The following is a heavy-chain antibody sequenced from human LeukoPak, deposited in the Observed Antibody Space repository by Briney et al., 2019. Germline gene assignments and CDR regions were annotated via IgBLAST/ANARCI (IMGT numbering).Heavy chain of an antibody. J-gene: IGHJ4*02. D-gene: IGHD5-18*01. CDR2: INHSGST. CDR3: AREAMVTSSINFDY. V-gene: IGHV4-34*01. Sequence: SETLSLTCAVYGGSFSGYYWSWIRQPPGKGLEWIGEINHSGSTNYNPSLKSRVTISVDTSKNQFSLKLSSVTAADAAVYYCAREAMVTSSINFDYWGQGTLVTVSP. CDR1: GGSFSGYY.